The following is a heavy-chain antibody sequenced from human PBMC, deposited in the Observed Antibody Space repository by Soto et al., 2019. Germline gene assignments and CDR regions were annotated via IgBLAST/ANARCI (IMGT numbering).Heavy chain of an antibody. CDR2: TSPRTGGA. CDR3: ARSSGSYSKWFDS. V-gene: IGHV1-2*02. D-gene: IGHD3-10*01. J-gene: IGHJ5*01. Sequence: ASVKVCCETSGYTFTAYYMHWLRQAPGHGLEWLGWTSPRTGGAKYSHKFQGRVSMTRNTSITTAYMELTGLSTDDTAVYYCARSSGSYSKWFDSWGQGTLVTVSS. CDR1: GYTFTAYY.